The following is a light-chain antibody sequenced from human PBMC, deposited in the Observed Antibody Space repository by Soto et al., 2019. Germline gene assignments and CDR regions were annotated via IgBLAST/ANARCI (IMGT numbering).Light chain of an antibody. J-gene: IGKJ4*01. CDR3: QQLDTYPLI. V-gene: IGKV1-5*01. CDR1: QTISSW. Sequence: DKRISQAPDTLSGTVGDRVTITCLASQTISSWLAWDQQKPGKAPKLLIYTASTLQSGVPSRFSGSGSGTEFTLTIAYLQPEDFATDYCQQLDTYPLIFGGGTKVAIK. CDR2: TAS.